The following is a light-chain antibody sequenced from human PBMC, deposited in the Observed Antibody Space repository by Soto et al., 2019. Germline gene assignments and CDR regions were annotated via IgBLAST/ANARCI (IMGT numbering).Light chain of an antibody. CDR2: EVS. V-gene: IGLV2-14*01. Sequence: QSALTQPASVSGSPGQSITISCTGTSSDVGGYNYVSWYQQHPGKAPKLIIYEVSNRPSGVFNRFSGSKSGNTASLTISRLQAEDESDYYCSSYTSISSYVFGTGTKVTVL. CDR3: SSYTSISSYV. J-gene: IGLJ1*01. CDR1: SSDVGGYNY.